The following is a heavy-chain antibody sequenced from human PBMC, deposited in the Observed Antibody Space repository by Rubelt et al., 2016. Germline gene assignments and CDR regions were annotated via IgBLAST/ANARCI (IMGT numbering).Heavy chain of an antibody. CDR2: IYGSGSI. D-gene: IGHD6-13*01. CDR3: ERGYGAGNSQLFDC. J-gene: IGHJ4*02. V-gene: IGHV4-59*01. Sequence: QMQLQESGPGLVQPSETLSLTCTVSGGSISSYYWSWIRQPPGQGLEWIGYIYGSGSINYNPSLKSRVTMSLDTSNSQCSLKLISVTAADTAVYYCERGYGAGNSQLFDCWGQGTLVTVSS. CDR1: GGSISSYY.